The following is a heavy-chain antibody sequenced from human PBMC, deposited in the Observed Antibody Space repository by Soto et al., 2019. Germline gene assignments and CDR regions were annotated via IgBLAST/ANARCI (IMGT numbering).Heavy chain of an antibody. D-gene: IGHD2-2*01. J-gene: IGHJ4*02. CDR2: ISWNSGSI. CDR1: GFTFGDYA. V-gene: IGHV3-9*01. CDR3: AKGAAAPATYYFDF. Sequence: PRLSCAASGFTFGDYAMHWVRQAPGKGLEWVSGISWNSGSIGSADSVKGRFTISRDNAKNSLYLQMNSLRTEDTALYYCAKGAAAPATYYFDFWGQGTQVTVSS.